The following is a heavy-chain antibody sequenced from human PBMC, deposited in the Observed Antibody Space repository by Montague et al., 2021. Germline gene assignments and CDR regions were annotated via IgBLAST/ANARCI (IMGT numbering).Heavy chain of an antibody. Sequence: SLRLSCAASGFTFSNYWMHWVRQAPGKGLVWVSHIKYDGSRTGYADSVKGRFTISRDNAKNTLYLQMNSLRVDDTAVYYCARSASAAALDPWGQGTLVTVSS. CDR3: ARSASAAALDP. D-gene: IGHD6-25*01. J-gene: IGHJ5*02. V-gene: IGHV3-74*01. CDR1: GFTFSNYW. CDR2: IKYDGSRT.